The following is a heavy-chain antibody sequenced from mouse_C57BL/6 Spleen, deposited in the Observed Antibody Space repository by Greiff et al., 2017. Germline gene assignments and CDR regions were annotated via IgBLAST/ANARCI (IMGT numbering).Heavy chain of an antibody. Sequence: EVMLVESGGGLVKPGGSLKLSCAASGFTFSSYAMSWVRQTPEKRLEWVATISDGGSYTYYPDNVKGRFTISRDNAKNNLYLQMSHLKSEDTAMYYCASSHGSSYVTLYWYFDVWGTGTTVTVSS. V-gene: IGHV5-4*03. CDR3: ASSHGSSYVTLYWYFDV. J-gene: IGHJ1*03. CDR2: ISDGGSYT. D-gene: IGHD1-1*01. CDR1: GFTFSSYA.